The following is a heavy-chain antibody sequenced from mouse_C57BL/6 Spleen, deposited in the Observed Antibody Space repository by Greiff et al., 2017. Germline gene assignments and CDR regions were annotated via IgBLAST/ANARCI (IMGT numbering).Heavy chain of an antibody. D-gene: IGHD2-5*01. J-gene: IGHJ1*03. CDR3: AKTPYSNYLWYFDV. CDR1: GFSLTSYG. CDR2: IWSGGST. V-gene: IGHV2-4*01. Sequence: VQLQESGPGLVQPSQRLSITCTVSGFSLTSYGVHWVRQPPGKGLEWLGVIWSGGSTDYNAAFISRLSISKDNSKSQVFFKMNSLQADDTAIYYCAKTPYSNYLWYFDVWGTGTTVTVSS.